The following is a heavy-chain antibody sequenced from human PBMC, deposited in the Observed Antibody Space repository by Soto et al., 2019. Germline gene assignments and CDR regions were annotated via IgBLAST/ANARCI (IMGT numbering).Heavy chain of an antibody. Sequence: QLLESGGGLVQPGGSLRLSCATSGFTFSSDAMSWVRQAPGKGLQGVSSINQSGGNTYYADSVRGRFTISRDNSTNTLYLQMNSLRAEDTAIDYCAKITGEFGSWGRGTLVTVSS. CDR3: AKITGEFGS. V-gene: IGHV3-23*01. D-gene: IGHD7-27*01. CDR2: INQSGGNT. CDR1: GFTFSSDA. J-gene: IGHJ4*02.